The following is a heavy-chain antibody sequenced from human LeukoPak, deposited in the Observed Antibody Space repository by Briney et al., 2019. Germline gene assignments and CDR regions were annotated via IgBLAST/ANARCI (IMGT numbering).Heavy chain of an antibody. CDR2: INHSGST. CDR1: GGSFSGYY. J-gene: IGHJ4*02. Sequence: SETLSLTCAVYGGSFSGYYWSWIRQPPGKGLEWIGEINHSGSTNYNPSLKSRVTISVDTSKNQFSLKLSSVTAADTAVYYCARGASRDADFDYWGQGTLVTVSS. CDR3: ARGASRDADFDY. D-gene: IGHD6-6*01. V-gene: IGHV4-34*01.